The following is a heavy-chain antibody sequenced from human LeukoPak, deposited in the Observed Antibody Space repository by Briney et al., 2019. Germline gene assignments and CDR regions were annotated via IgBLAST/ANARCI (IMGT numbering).Heavy chain of an antibody. Sequence: GGSLRLSCAASGFTVSSNYMSWVRQAPGKGPEWVSVIYSGGSTYYADSVKGRFTISRDNSKNTLYLQMNSLRAEDTAVYYCARVSPYYSVDYWGQGTLVTVSS. J-gene: IGHJ4*02. D-gene: IGHD3-22*01. CDR1: GFTVSSNY. CDR2: IYSGGST. CDR3: ARVSPYYSVDY. V-gene: IGHV3-53*01.